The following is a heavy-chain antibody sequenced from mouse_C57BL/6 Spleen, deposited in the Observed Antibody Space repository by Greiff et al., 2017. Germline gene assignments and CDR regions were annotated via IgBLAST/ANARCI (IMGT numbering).Heavy chain of an antibody. CDR3: ARGDSNHAMDY. Sequence: VQLQQSGAELARPGASVKMSCKASGYTFTSYTMHWVKQRPGQGLEWIGYINPSSGYTKYNQKFKDKATLTADKSSSTAYMQLSSLTSEDSAVYYGARGDSNHAMDYWGQGTSVTVSS. V-gene: IGHV1-4*01. CDR1: GYTFTSYT. CDR2: INPSSGYT. J-gene: IGHJ4*01. D-gene: IGHD2-5*01.